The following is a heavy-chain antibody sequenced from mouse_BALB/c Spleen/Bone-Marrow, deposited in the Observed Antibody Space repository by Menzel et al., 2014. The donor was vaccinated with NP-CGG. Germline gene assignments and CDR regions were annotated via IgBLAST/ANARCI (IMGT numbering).Heavy chain of an antibody. D-gene: IGHD1-1*01. J-gene: IGHJ2*01. CDR2: IDPANGNT. CDR3: ARYYYGTRYYFDY. V-gene: IGHV14-3*02. CDR1: GFNIKDTY. Sequence: DVQLQESGAELVKPGASVKLSCTASGFNIKDTYMHWVKQRPEQGLECIGRIDPANGNTKYDPKFQGKATITADTSSDTAYLQLNSLTSEDTAVYYCARYYYGTRYYFDYWGQGTTLTVSS.